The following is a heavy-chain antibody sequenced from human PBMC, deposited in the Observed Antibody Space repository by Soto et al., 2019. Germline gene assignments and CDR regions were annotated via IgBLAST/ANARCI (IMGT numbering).Heavy chain of an antibody. V-gene: IGHV1-8*01. Sequence: ASVKVSCKASGYTFTSYYINWVRQATGQGLEWMGWMNPNSGNTGYAQKFQGRVTMTRNTSISTAYMELSSLRSEDTAVYYCARGRGFWRGGYYGMDVWGQGTTVTVSS. CDR2: MNPNSGNT. CDR1: GYTFTSYY. D-gene: IGHD3-3*01. J-gene: IGHJ6*02. CDR3: ARGRGFWRGGYYGMDV.